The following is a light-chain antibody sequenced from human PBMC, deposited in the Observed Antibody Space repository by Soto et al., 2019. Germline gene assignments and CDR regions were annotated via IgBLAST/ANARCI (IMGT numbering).Light chain of an antibody. V-gene: IGKV1-16*01. CDR1: EGINIY. CDR3: QQYNSYS. CDR2: HAS. Sequence: IQLTQSPPSLSASVGDRVTIICRASEGINIYLAWFQQKPGTAPKVLIYHASNLQSGVPSRFSGSGSGTEFTLTISSLQPDDFATYYCQQYNSYSFGQGTKVDIK. J-gene: IGKJ1*01.